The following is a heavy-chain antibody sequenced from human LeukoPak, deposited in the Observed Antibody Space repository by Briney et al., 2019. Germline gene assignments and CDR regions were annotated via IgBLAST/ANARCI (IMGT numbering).Heavy chain of an antibody. CDR3: AKYSGSGWYKSATDPAFAH. V-gene: IGHV3-30*18. Sequence: GGSLRLSCAASGFTFSTFGMHWVRQAPGKGLEWVAAISYDGSYKYHADSVKGRFSISRDNSKNTLYLQMNSLRAEDTAEYYCAKYSGSGWYKSATDPAFAHWAQGTLVTVSS. CDR2: ISYDGSYK. D-gene: IGHD6-13*01. J-gene: IGHJ4*02. CDR1: GFTFSTFG.